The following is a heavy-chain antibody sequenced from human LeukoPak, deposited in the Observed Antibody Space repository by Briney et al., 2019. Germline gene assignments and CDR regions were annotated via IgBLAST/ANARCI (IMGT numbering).Heavy chain of an antibody. V-gene: IGHV4-59*01. CDR1: GGSISSYY. D-gene: IGHD6-13*01. CDR2: IYYSGST. Sequence: SETLSLTCTVSGGSISSYYWSWIRQPPGKGLEWIGYIYYSGSTNYNPSLKSRVTISVDTSKNQFSLKLSSVTAADTAVYYCARMVPRGPGIAAAGRFDPWGQGTLVTVSS. J-gene: IGHJ5*02. CDR3: ARMVPRGPGIAAAGRFDP.